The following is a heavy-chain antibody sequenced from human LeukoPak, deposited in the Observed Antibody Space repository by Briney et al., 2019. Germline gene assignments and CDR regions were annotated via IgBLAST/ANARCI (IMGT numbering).Heavy chain of an antibody. CDR1: GFTFSSYA. CDR3: AREEQLWTHSGNFDY. V-gene: IGHV3-30*04. CDR2: ISYDGSNK. Sequence: PGRSLRLSCAASGFTFSSYAMHWVRQAPGKGLEWVAVISYDGSNKYYADSVKGRFTISRDNSKNTLYLQMNSLRAEDTAVYYCAREEQLWTHSGNFDYWGQGTLVTVSS. D-gene: IGHD5-18*01. J-gene: IGHJ4*02.